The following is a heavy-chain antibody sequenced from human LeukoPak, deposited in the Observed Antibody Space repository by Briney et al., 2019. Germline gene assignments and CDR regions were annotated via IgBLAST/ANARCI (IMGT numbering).Heavy chain of an antibody. CDR3: ARTKDYYGSGSYYNMPDY. J-gene: IGHJ4*02. CDR2: IYPGDSDT. CDR1: GYSFTSYW. V-gene: IGHV5-51*01. D-gene: IGHD3-10*01. Sequence: GESLKISCKGSGYSFTSYWIGWVRQMPGKGLEWMGIIYPGDSDTRYGPSFQGQVTISADKSISTAYLQWSSLKASDTAMYYCARTKDYYGSGSYYNMPDYWGQGTLVTVSS.